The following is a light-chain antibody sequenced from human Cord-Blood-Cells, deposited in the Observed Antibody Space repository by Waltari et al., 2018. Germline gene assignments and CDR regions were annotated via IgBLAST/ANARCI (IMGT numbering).Light chain of an antibody. J-gene: IGLJ1*01. CDR3: CSYAGSSTYV. CDR1: SSDVVSYNL. V-gene: IGLV2-23*01. Sequence: QSALTQPASVSGSPGQSITISCTGTSSDVVSYNLVSWYQQHPGKAPKLMIYEGSKRPSGVSNLFSGSKSGNTASLTISGLQAEDEADYYCCSYAGSSTYVFGTETKVTVL. CDR2: EGS.